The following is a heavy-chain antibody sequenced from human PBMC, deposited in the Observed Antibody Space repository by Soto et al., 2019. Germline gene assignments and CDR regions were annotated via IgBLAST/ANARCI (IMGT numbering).Heavy chain of an antibody. CDR3: ARDWFGVDY. CDR1: GYTFTSYG. CDR2: INAYNGNT. J-gene: IGHJ4*02. V-gene: IGHV1-18*01. D-gene: IGHD3-16*01. Sequence: QVQLVQSGAEVKKPGASVKVSCKASGYTFTSYGISWVRQAPGQGLEWMGWINAYNGNTNYAQNFQGRVTMTTDTFTSTAYMDLRSLRSDDTAVYYCARDWFGVDYWGQGTLVTVSS.